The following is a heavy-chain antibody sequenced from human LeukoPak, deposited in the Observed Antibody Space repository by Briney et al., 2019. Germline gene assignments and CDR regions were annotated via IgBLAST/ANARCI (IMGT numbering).Heavy chain of an antibody. J-gene: IGHJ4*02. CDR3: ARGVYGNFDS. CDR2: ISLDGSET. CDR1: GFTFNQYW. D-gene: IGHD3-10*01. Sequence: PGGSLRLSCAASGFTFNQYWMHWVRQGSGKGLAWVSRISLDGSETDYADYVKGRFTVSRDNAKNTVYLQMNRLRVDDTAVYYCARGVYGNFDSWGQGILVTVSS. V-gene: IGHV3-74*01.